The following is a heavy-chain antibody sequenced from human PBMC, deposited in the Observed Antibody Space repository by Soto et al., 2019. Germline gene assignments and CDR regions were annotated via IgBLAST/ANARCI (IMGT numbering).Heavy chain of an antibody. CDR3: AKNRYNWNDVRECFDY. CDR2: ISYVGSNK. Sequence: QVQLVESGGGVVQPGRSLRLSCAASGFTFSSYGMQWVRQAPGKGLEWVAVISYVGSNKNYVDSVKGRFTISRDNSKNTLYLQMNSLRVEDTAVYFCAKNRYNWNDVRECFDYCGQGTLVTVSS. J-gene: IGHJ4*02. CDR1: GFTFSSYG. V-gene: IGHV3-30*18. D-gene: IGHD1-20*01.